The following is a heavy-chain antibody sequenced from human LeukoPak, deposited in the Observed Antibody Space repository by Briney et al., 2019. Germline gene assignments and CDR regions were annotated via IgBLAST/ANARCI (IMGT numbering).Heavy chain of an antibody. Sequence: ASVKVSCKASGYTFTSYGISWVRQAPGQGLEWMGWISAYNGNTNYAQKFQGRVTITRDTSASTAYMELSSLRSEDTAVYYCASRDGYKYYFDYWGQGTLVTVSS. CDR1: GYTFTSYG. CDR2: ISAYNGNT. D-gene: IGHD5-24*01. CDR3: ASRDGYKYYFDY. V-gene: IGHV1-18*01. J-gene: IGHJ4*02.